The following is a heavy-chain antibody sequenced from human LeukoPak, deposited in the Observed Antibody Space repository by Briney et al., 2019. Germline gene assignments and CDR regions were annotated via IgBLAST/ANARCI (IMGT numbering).Heavy chain of an antibody. J-gene: IGHJ3*02. CDR2: IYPGDSDT. CDR1: GYSFTNYW. D-gene: IGHD6-19*01. CDR3: ARTGYSSGWYGGFDI. Sequence: GKSLKISCKGSGYSFTNYWIGWVRQMPGKGLEWMGIIYPGDSDTRYSPSFQGQVTISADKSISTAYLQWSTLKASDTAMYYCARTGYSSGWYGGFDIWGQGTLVTVSS. V-gene: IGHV5-51*01.